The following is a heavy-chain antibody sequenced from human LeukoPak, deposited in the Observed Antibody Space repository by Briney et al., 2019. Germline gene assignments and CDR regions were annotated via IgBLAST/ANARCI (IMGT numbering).Heavy chain of an antibody. CDR1: GGTFSSYA. CDR2: IIPIFGTA. V-gene: IGHV1-69*13. CDR3: ARVSPGTGIFDY. J-gene: IGHJ4*02. Sequence: ASVKVSCKASGGTFSSYAISWVRQAPGQGLEWMGGIIPIFGTANYAQKFQGRVTITADESTSTAYMELSSLRSEDTAVYYCARVSPGTGIFDYWGQGTLVTVSS. D-gene: IGHD1-7*01.